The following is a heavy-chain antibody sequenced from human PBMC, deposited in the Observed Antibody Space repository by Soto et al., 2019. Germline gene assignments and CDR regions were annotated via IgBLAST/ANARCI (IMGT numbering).Heavy chain of an antibody. CDR3: AREKDLGSCWVGGFDY. CDR1: GCSISSYY. D-gene: IGHD2-15*01. CDR2: IYHSGST. V-gene: IGHV4-59*01. Sequence: QVQLQESGPGPVKPSETLSLTCTASGCSISSYYWSWIRQPPGKGLEWIGYIYHSGSTNYNPSLKSRVNIGVDASENQVSLKLRPVTAAGTAVYDCAREKDLGSCWVGGFDYGGGGTLVTVSS. J-gene: IGHJ4*02.